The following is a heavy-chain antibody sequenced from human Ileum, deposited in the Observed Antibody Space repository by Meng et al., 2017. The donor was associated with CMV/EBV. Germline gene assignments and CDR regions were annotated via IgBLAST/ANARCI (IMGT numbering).Heavy chain of an antibody. CDR3: ARRGWEQLGAYYFDY. Sequence: SGFNFSNYWIGWVSQMPGKGLEWMGIIYPGDSDTRYSPSFQGQVTISADKSISTAYLQWSSLQAPDTAIYYCARRGWEQLGAYYFDYWGQGTLVTVSS. CDR1: GFNFSNYW. D-gene: IGHD1-26*01. J-gene: IGHJ4*02. CDR2: IYPGDSDT. V-gene: IGHV5-51*01.